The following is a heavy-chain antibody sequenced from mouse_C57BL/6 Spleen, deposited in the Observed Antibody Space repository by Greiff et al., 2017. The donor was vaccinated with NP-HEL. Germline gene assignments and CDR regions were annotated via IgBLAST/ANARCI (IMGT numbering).Heavy chain of an antibody. CDR3: ARDLRYYDYDDGPFAY. V-gene: IGHV1-61*01. CDR1: GYTFTSYW. D-gene: IGHD2-4*01. J-gene: IGHJ3*01. Sequence: QVQLQQPGAELVRPGSSVKLSCKASGYTFTSYWMDWVKQRPGQGLEWIGNIYPSDSETHYNQKFKDKATLTVDKSSSTAYMQLSSLTSEDSAVYYCARDLRYYDYDDGPFAYWGQGTLVTVSA. CDR2: IYPSDSET.